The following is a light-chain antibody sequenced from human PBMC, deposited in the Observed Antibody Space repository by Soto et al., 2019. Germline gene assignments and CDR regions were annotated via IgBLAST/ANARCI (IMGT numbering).Light chain of an antibody. CDR1: QPISSW. V-gene: IGKV1-5*03. CDR3: QKYNRYSP. Sequence: DIQMTQSPSTLSASVGDRVTITCRASQPISSWLAWYQQKPGKAPKLLISKASSLQGGVPSRFSGSGSGTEFTLTISRLQPEDFSNYFWQKYNRYSPFGQGNKVEIK. CDR2: KAS. J-gene: IGKJ2*01.